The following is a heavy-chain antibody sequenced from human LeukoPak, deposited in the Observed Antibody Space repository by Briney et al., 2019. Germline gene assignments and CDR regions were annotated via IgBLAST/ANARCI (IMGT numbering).Heavy chain of an antibody. CDR3: AKNSGIPRG. Sequence: GGSLRLPCAASGFTFSSYWMSWVRQAPGKGLEWVSAISGSGGSTYYADSVKGRFTISRDNSKNTLYLQMNSLRAEDTPVYYCAKNSGIPRGGGQGTLVTVSS. CDR2: ISGSGGST. D-gene: IGHD3-10*01. CDR1: GFTFSSYW. V-gene: IGHV3-23*01. J-gene: IGHJ4*02.